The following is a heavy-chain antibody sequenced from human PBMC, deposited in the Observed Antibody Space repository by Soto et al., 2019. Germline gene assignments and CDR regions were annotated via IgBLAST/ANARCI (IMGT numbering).Heavy chain of an antibody. CDR2: IYPCDSDT. J-gene: IGHJ6*02. CDR3: ARHGPRVYYDNSDYYYYGMDV. CDR1: GYSFTIYC. V-gene: IGHV5-51*01. Sequence: GESLKMSGKGSGYSFTIYCIGWVLQMPGKGLDWMGIIYPCDSDTIYSPSFQCQVTISADKSISTAYLQWSSLKASDTAMYYCARHGPRVYYDNSDYYYYGMDVWGQGTTVTVSS. D-gene: IGHD3-22*01.